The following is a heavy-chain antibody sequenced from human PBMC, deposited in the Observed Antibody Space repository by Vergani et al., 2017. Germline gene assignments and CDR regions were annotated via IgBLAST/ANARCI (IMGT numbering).Heavy chain of an antibody. D-gene: IGHD6-19*01. CDR3: ARYSSGWSYNWFDP. Sequence: QLQLQESGPGLVKPSETLSLTCTVSGGSISSGTYYWGWIRQPPGKGLEWIGSIFYTGTTYNNPSLKNRVTISVNPSKNQFSLRLDSGTAADTAVYYCARYSSGWSYNWFDPWGQGTLVTVAS. V-gene: IGHV4-39*01. CDR1: GGSISSGTYY. J-gene: IGHJ5*02. CDR2: IFYTGTT.